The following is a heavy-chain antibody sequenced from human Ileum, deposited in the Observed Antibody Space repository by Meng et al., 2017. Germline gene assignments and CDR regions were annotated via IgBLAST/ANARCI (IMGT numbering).Heavy chain of an antibody. J-gene: IGHJ5*02. V-gene: IGHV3-74*01. CDR3: ARFEAAVKDMTA. CDR1: GFTFRSYW. D-gene: IGHD2-15*01. CDR2: INSDGTST. Sequence: GSLRLSCSVSGFTFRSYWMHWVRQAPGKGLVWVSRINSDGTSTSYVDSVKGRFTISRDNAKNTLYLQMNSLRAEDTAVYYCARFEAAVKDMTAWGQGTLVTVSS.